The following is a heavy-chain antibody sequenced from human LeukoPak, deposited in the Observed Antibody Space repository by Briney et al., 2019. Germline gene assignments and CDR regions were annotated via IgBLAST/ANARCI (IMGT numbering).Heavy chain of an antibody. D-gene: IGHD3-22*01. J-gene: IGHJ4*02. CDR1: GFTFNSYW. V-gene: IGHV3-74*01. CDR2: INTDGSST. Sequence: SGESLRLSCAASGFTFNSYWMHWVRQAPGKGLLWVSRINTDGSSTHYADSVKGRLTISRDNAKNMLYLQMNGLRAEDTAVYYCVVWGEDSSGHRFDHWGQGTLVTVSS. CDR3: VVWGEDSSGHRFDH.